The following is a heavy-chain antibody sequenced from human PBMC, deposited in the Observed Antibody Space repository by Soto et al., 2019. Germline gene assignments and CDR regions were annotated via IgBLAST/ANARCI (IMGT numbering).Heavy chain of an antibody. V-gene: IGHV3-72*01. CDR3: TRLLAYCGGDCHSFAFDI. Sequence: LRLSCAASGFTFSDHFMEWVRQAPGKGPEWVGRIRDKARGYTTDYAASVKGRFTISRDDSKNSLYLQMNSLKPEDTALYYCTRLLAYCGGDCHSFAFDIWGQGTMVTVSS. CDR2: IRDKARGYTT. D-gene: IGHD2-21*02. J-gene: IGHJ3*02. CDR1: GFTFSDHF.